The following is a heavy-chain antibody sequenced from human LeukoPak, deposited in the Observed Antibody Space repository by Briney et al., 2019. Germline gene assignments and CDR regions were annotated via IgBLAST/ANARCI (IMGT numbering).Heavy chain of an antibody. Sequence: SSVTVSCKASGYIFTGYYMHWVRQASGQGFEWMGWINPNSCGTNYAQKFQGRVTVTRDTSISTAYMELTRLRSDDSAVYYCGRVGYSSSGEIGYWGQGTLVTVSS. CDR1: GYIFTGYY. CDR3: GRVGYSSSGEIGY. J-gene: IGHJ4*02. CDR2: INPNSCGT. V-gene: IGHV1-2*02. D-gene: IGHD6-6*01.